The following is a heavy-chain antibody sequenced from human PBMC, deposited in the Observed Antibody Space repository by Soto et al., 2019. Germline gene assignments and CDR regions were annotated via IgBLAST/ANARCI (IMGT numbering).Heavy chain of an antibody. D-gene: IGHD1-1*01. CDR3: ARGGSLYWYFDI. CDR1: GYTFTSYA. Sequence: QVQLVQSGAEVKKPGASVKVSCKASGYTFTSYAMHWVRQAPGQRLEWMGWINAGNGNTKYSQKFQGRVTITRDTSASTAYMELSSLRSEDTAVYYCARGGSLYWYFDIWGRVTLVTVSS. V-gene: IGHV1-3*01. J-gene: IGHJ2*01. CDR2: INAGNGNT.